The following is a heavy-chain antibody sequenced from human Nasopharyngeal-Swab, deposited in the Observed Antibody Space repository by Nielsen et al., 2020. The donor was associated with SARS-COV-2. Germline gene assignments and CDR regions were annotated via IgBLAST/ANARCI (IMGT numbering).Heavy chain of an antibody. J-gene: IGHJ6*02. D-gene: IGHD4-11*01. CDR3: ARDGDYTDV. Sequence: TLYVTCTVWGGSISSGSYYWSWIRQPAGKGLEWIGRIYTSGSTTCNPSLKSRVTISVDTSKNPFSLNLSSVTAADTSVYYCARDGDYTDVWGQGTTVTVSS. V-gene: IGHV4-61*02. CDR2: IYTSGST. CDR1: GGSISSGSYY.